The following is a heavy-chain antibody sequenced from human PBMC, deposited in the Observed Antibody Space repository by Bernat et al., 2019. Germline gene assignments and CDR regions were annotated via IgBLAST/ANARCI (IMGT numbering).Heavy chain of an antibody. CDR3: ASILGYYFDL. CDR1: GFTFSSYS. J-gene: IGHJ2*01. V-gene: IGHV3-48*02. Sequence: EVQLVESGGGLVQPGGSLRLSCAASGFTFSSYSMNWVRQAPGKGLEWVAYISTSSDNTRYADSVKGRLTISRDNAKNSLYLQMNSLRDEDTAVYYCASILGYYFDLWGRGTLVTVSS. D-gene: IGHD5-12*01. CDR2: ISTSSDNT.